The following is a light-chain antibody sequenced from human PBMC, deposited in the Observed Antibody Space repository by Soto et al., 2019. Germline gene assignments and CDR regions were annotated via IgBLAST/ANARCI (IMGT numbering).Light chain of an antibody. CDR2: WGS. V-gene: IGKV4-1*01. Sequence: DIVMTQSPDSLAVSLGERATINCKSSQSVFHNSKNKNYLAWYHQRPGQPPKLLISWGSTRESGVPDRISGSRSRTEFTLTISSLQAEYAAVYYCQQYYSVPRTFGQGTKVEIK. CDR1: QSVFHNSKNKNY. J-gene: IGKJ1*01. CDR3: QQYYSVPRT.